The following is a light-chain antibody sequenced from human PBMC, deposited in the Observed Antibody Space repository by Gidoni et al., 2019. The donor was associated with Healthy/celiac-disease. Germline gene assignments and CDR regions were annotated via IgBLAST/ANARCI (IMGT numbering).Light chain of an antibody. J-gene: IGKJ1*01. Sequence: DIQMTQSPPTLSASVGDRVTITCRASQSISSWLAWYQQKPGKAPKLLIYDASSLESGVPSRFSGSGSGTEFTLTISSLQPDDFATYYCQQYNSYSPPTFGQGTKVKSN. CDR2: DAS. V-gene: IGKV1-5*01. CDR3: QQYNSYSPPT. CDR1: QSISSW.